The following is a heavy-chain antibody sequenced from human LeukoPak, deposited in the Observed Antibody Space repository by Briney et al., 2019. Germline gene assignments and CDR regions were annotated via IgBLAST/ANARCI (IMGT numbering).Heavy chain of an antibody. CDR1: GYTFTGYY. CDR2: INPNSGDT. D-gene: IGHD2-2*01. J-gene: IGHJ6*02. Sequence: ASVKVSCKASGYTFTGYYMHWVRQAPGQGLEWMGRINPNSGDTNYAQKFQGRVTMTRDTSISTVYMELSSLRSEDTAVYYCARPNCSSTSCYTPMHYGMDVWGQGTTVTVSS. CDR3: ARPNCSSTSCYTPMHYGMDV. V-gene: IGHV1-2*06.